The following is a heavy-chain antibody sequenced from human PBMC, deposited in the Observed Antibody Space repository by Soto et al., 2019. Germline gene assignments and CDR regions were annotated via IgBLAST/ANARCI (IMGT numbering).Heavy chain of an antibody. Sequence: QVQLVESGGGVVQPGRSLRLSCAASGFTFSSYAMHWVRQAPGKGLEWVAVISYDGSNKYYADSVKGRFTISRDNSKNTLYLQMNSLRAEDTAVYYCVRVGIVVVVAPPFDYWGQGTLVTVSS. J-gene: IGHJ4*02. D-gene: IGHD2-15*01. CDR1: GFTFSSYA. CDR2: ISYDGSNK. CDR3: VRVGIVVVVAPPFDY. V-gene: IGHV3-30-3*01.